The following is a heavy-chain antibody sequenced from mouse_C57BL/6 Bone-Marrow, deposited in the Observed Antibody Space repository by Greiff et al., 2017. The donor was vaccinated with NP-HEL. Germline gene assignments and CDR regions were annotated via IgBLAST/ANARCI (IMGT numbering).Heavy chain of an antibody. Sequence: QVQLQQSGAELVKPGASVKLSCKASGYTFTSYWMQWVKQRPGQGLEWIGEIDPSDSSTNYTQKFKGKATLTVDTSSSTAYMQLSSLTSEDSAVYYCAGLRRAWFAYWGQGTLVTVSA. D-gene: IGHD2-4*01. CDR3: AGLRRAWFAY. CDR2: IDPSDSST. CDR1: GYTFTSYW. J-gene: IGHJ3*01. V-gene: IGHV1-50*01.